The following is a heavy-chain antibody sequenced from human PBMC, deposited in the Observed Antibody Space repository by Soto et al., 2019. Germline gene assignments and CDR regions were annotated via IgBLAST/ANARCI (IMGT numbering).Heavy chain of an antibody. CDR3: ARDPALLLDTAHKGEY. CDR2: ISAYSGNT. Sequence: QVQLVQSGAEVKKPGASVKVSCKASGYTFTSYGVNWVRQAPGQGLEWMGWISAYSGNTKYAQKLQGRVTMTTYTSTSTAYMELRSLRSDDTSMYYFARDPALLLDTAHKGEYWGQGTVVTVSS. V-gene: IGHV1-18*04. J-gene: IGHJ4*02. CDR1: GYTFTSYG. D-gene: IGHD5-18*01.